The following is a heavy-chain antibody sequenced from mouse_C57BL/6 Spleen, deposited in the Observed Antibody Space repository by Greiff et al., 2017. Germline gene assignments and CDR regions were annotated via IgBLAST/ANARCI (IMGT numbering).Heavy chain of an antibody. Sequence: QVQLQQPGAELVKPGASVKLSCKASGYTFTSYWMHWVKQRPGQGLEWIGMIHPNSGSTNYNEKFKSKATLTVDKASSTAYMQLSSLTSEDSAVYYCARNLEFITTVVASDYWGQGTTLTVSS. D-gene: IGHD1-1*01. CDR1: GYTFTSYW. V-gene: IGHV1-64*01. CDR3: ARNLEFITTVVASDY. CDR2: IHPNSGST. J-gene: IGHJ2*01.